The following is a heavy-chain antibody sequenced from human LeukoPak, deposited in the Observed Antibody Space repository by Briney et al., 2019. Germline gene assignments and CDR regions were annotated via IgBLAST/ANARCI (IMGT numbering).Heavy chain of an antibody. CDR3: ARGTPQVTTVTSSFDY. V-gene: IGHV4-38-2*02. Sequence: SETLSLTCTVSGYSISSGYYWGWIRQPPGKGLEWIGSIYHSGSTYYNPSLKSRVTISVDTSKNQFSLKLGSVTAADTAVYYCARGTPQVTTVTSSFDYWGQGTLVTVSS. CDR1: GYSISSGYY. J-gene: IGHJ4*02. CDR2: IYHSGST. D-gene: IGHD4-17*01.